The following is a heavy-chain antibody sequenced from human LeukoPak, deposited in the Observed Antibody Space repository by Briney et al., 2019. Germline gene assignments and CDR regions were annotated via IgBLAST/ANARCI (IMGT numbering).Heavy chain of an antibody. V-gene: IGHV3-30-3*01. D-gene: IGHD1-26*01. CDR3: ARDTLPGGSHDPDAFDI. CDR2: ISYDGSNK. Sequence: PGGSLRLSCAASGFTFSSYAMHWVRQAPGKGLEWVAVISYDGSNKYYADSVKGRFTISRDNSKNTLYLQMNSLRAEDTAVYYCARDTLPGGSHDPDAFDIWGQGTMVTVSS. J-gene: IGHJ3*02. CDR1: GFTFSSYA.